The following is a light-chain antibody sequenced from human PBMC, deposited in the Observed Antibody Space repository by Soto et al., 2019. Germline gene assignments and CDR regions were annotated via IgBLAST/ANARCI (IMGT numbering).Light chain of an antibody. Sequence: QSVLTQPPSVSGAPGQRVTISCTGSSSNIGAGYDVHWYRQLPGTAPKLLIYGNSNRPSGVPDRFSGSKSGTSASPAITGLQAKDEADYYCQSYDSSLSGVVFGGGTQLTVL. J-gene: IGLJ2*01. CDR3: QSYDSSLSGVV. V-gene: IGLV1-40*01. CDR1: SSNIGAGYD. CDR2: GNS.